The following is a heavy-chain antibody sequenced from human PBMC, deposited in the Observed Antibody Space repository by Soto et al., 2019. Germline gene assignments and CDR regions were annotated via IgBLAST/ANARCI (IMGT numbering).Heavy chain of an antibody. V-gene: IGHV4-30-2*01. CDR2: IYHSGST. CDR3: ARGFGYDILTGSPYGMDV. CDR1: GGSISSGGYS. D-gene: IGHD3-9*01. J-gene: IGHJ6*02. Sequence: SETLSLTCADSGGSISSGGYSWSWIRQPPGKGLEWIGYIYHSGSTYYNPSLKSRVTISVDRSKNQFSLKLSSVTAADTAVYYCARGFGYDILTGSPYGMDVWGQGTTVTVSS.